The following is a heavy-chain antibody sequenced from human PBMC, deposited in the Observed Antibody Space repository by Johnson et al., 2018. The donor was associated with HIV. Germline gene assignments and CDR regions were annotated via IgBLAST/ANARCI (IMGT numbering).Heavy chain of an antibody. J-gene: IGHJ3*02. CDR3: ARDGRQQGLNAFDI. D-gene: IGHD6-13*01. Sequence: QVQLVESGGGVVQPGRSLRLSCAASGFTFSSYGMHWVRQAPGKGLEWVAVISHDGSKKYYADSLKGRFTISRDISKNTLFLQMDSLRPDDTALYYCARDGRQQGLNAFDIWGQGTMVTVSS. CDR2: ISHDGSKK. CDR1: GFTFSSYG. V-gene: IGHV3-30*03.